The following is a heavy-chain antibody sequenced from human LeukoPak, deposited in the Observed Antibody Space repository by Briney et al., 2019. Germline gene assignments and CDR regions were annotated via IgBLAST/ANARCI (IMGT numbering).Heavy chain of an antibody. CDR2: ISSSGSTI. CDR1: EFTFSDYY. D-gene: IGHD3-3*01. CDR3: ARDIGDYDFWSVFDY. J-gene: IGHJ4*02. Sequence: GGSQRLSCAASEFTFSDYYMSWIRQAPGKGLEWVSYISSSGSTIYYADSVKGRFTISRDNAKNSLYLQMNSLRAEDTAVYYCARDIGDYDFWSVFDYWGQGTLVTVSS. V-gene: IGHV3-11*01.